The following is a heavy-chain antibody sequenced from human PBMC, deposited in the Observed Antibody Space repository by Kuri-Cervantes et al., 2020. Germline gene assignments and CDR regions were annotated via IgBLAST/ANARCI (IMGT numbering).Heavy chain of an antibody. CDR1: GYSFTSYW. CDR2: IYPGDSDT. J-gene: IGHJ3*02. Sequence: GGSLRLSFKGSGYSFTSYWIGWVRQMPGKGLEWMGIIYPGDSDTRYSPSFQGQVTISADKSISTAYLQWSSLKASDTAMYYCAREMSYDYVWGSYRDAFDIWGQGTMVTVSS. D-gene: IGHD3-16*02. V-gene: IGHV5-51*01. CDR3: AREMSYDYVWGSYRDAFDI.